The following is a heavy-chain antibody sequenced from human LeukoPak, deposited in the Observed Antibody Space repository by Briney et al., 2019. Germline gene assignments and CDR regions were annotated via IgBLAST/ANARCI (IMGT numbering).Heavy chain of an antibody. CDR3: SRENVAFSPFGY. J-gene: IGHJ4*02. D-gene: IGHD2-21*01. CDR2: ISLTGLT. Sequence: SETLSLTCGVSGVAISNSNGWSGVRQPPGQGLEWIGEISLTGLTHYNPSLESRVTVSLDKSKNQLSLTLTSVTAADTAVYYCSRENVAFSPFGYWGQGTLVTVLS. V-gene: IGHV4-4*02. CDR1: GVAISNSNG.